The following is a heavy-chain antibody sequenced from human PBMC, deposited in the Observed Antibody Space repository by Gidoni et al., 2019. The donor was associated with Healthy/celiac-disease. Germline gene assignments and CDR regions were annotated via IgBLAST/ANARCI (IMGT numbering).Heavy chain of an antibody. J-gene: IGHJ2*01. CDR1: GFTFSSYS. CDR2: ISSRSSYL. V-gene: IGHV3-21*01. Sequence: EVQLVESGGGLVKPGGSLRRSCAASGFTFSSYSMNWVRQAPGKGLEWVSSISSRSSYLYYADSVKGRFTISRDNAKNSLYLQMNSLRAEDTAVYYCARGGVGFFDLWGRGTLVTVSS. CDR3: ARGGVGFFDL. D-gene: IGHD1-26*01.